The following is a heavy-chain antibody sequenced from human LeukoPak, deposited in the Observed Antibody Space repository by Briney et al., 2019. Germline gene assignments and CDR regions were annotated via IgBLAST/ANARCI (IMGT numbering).Heavy chain of an antibody. Sequence: GGSLRLSCAASGCTFSTYAMHWVRQAPGKGLEWVALISYDGSNIRYADSVKGRFTISRDNSKNTLYLQMNSLRAEDTAVYYCATDVPPHDYWGQGTLVTVSS. V-gene: IGHV3-30-3*01. CDR1: GCTFSTYA. J-gene: IGHJ4*02. CDR3: ATDVPPHDY. CDR2: ISYDGSNI.